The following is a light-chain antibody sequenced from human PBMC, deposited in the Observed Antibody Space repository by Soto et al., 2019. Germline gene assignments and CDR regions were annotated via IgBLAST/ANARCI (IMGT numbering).Light chain of an antibody. CDR3: SSYAGSTPYV. CDR2: EVS. Sequence: SVLTQPPSASGSPGQSVTSSCTGNSSDVGGYNYVSWYQQHPGKAPKLMIYEVSKRPSGVPDRFSGSKSGNTASLTVSGLQAEDEADYYCSSYAGSTPYVFGTGTKVTVL. V-gene: IGLV2-8*01. CDR1: SSDVGGYNY. J-gene: IGLJ1*01.